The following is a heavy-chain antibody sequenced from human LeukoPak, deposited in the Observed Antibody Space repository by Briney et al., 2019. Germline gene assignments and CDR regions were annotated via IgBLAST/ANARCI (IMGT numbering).Heavy chain of an antibody. CDR2: INHSGST. V-gene: IGHV4-34*01. J-gene: IGHJ6*03. Sequence: TLXXXCXVYGGSFSGYYWSWIRQPPGKGLEWIGEINHSGSTNYNPSLKSRVTISVDTSKNQFSLKLSSVTAADTAVYYCARQSGSYGVYYYYMDVWGKGTTVTISS. D-gene: IGHD1-26*01. CDR3: ARQSGSYGVYYYYMDV. CDR1: GGSFSGYY.